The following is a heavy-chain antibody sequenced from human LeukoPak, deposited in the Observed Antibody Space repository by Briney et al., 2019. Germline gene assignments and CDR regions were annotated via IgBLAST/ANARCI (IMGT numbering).Heavy chain of an antibody. J-gene: IGHJ4*02. CDR3: ASGYYGSGSYGTFDY. CDR2: ISAYNGNT. Sequence: ASVTVSCKASGYTFTSYGISWVRQAPGQGLEGMGGISAYNGNTNYAQKLQGRVTMTTDTSTSTAYMELRSLRSDDTAVYYCASGYYGSGSYGTFDYWGQGTLVTVSS. D-gene: IGHD3-10*01. CDR1: GYTFTSYG. V-gene: IGHV1-18*01.